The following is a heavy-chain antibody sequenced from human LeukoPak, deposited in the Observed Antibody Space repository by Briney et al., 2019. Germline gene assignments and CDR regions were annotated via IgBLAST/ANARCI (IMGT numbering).Heavy chain of an antibody. Sequence: GGSLRLSCAASGFTFINAWMSWVRQAPGKGPEWGGRIRTKSEGTIEYAAPVKGRFTISRDDSRNTLYLQMSRLESEDTAVYYCTIDSNSGWTGYWGQGTLVTVSS. CDR2: IRTKSEGTI. D-gene: IGHD6-19*01. CDR3: TIDSNSGWTGY. CDR1: GFTFINAW. V-gene: IGHV3-15*01. J-gene: IGHJ4*02.